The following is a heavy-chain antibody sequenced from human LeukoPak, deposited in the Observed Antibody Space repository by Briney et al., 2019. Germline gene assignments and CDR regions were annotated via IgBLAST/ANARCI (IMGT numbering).Heavy chain of an antibody. Sequence: PGRSPRLSCAASGFTFDDYAMHWVRQAPGKGLEWVSGISWNSDSLGYADSVKGRFTISRDNAKNSLYLQMNSLRAEDTALYYCAKATKMYYYDSSGYYGMDVWGQGTTVTVSS. D-gene: IGHD3-22*01. V-gene: IGHV3-9*01. CDR1: GFTFDDYA. CDR3: AKATKMYYYDSSGYYGMDV. CDR2: ISWNSDSL. J-gene: IGHJ6*02.